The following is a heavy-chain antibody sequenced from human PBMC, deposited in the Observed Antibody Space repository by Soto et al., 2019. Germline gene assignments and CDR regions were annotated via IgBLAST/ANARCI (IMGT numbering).Heavy chain of an antibody. D-gene: IGHD2-21*02. Sequence: EVHLVESGGGLVQPGGSLRLSCEASGFIFSDYWMHWVRQAPGKGLVWVSRIENDASSTSYADSVKGRFTISRDNAENTLYLQMNRLRVDATAVYYCASLVTGDWGQGTLVTVSS. CDR3: ASLVTGD. V-gene: IGHV3-74*01. CDR1: GFIFSDYW. CDR2: IENDASST. J-gene: IGHJ4*02.